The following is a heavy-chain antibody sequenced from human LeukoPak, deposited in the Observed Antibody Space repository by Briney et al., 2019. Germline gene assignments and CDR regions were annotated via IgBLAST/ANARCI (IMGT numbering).Heavy chain of an antibody. Sequence: GGSLRLSCAASGFTFSDYYMSWIRQAPGKGLEWVANIKEDGSETYYVDSVKGRFTISRDNAKNSLYLQMNSLRAEDTAVYYCASLSSWGQGTLVTVSS. CDR3: ASLSS. J-gene: IGHJ5*02. V-gene: IGHV3-7*01. CDR1: GFTFSDYY. CDR2: IKEDGSET.